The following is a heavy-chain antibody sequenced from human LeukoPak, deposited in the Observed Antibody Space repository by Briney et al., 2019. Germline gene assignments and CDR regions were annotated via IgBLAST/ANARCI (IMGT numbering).Heavy chain of an antibody. V-gene: IGHV3-74*01. CDR3: ASAPVVVTAVAIDY. CDR2: INSDGSST. Sequence: GGSLRLSCAASGFTFSSYWMHWVRQAPGKGLVWVSRINSDGSSTSYADSVKGRFTISRDNAKNTLYLQMNSLKAEDTAVYYCASAPVVVTAVAIDYWGQGTLVTVSS. J-gene: IGHJ4*02. CDR1: GFTFSSYW. D-gene: IGHD2-21*02.